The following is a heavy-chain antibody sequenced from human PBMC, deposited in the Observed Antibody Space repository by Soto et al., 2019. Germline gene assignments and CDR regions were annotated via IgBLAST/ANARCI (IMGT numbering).Heavy chain of an antibody. CDR1: GGTFSSYT. V-gene: IGHV1-69*02. J-gene: IGHJ6*02. D-gene: IGHD3-22*01. CDR2: IIQILGIA. Sequence: QVQLVQSGGEVKKPGSSVKVFCKASGGTFSSYTISWVRQAPGQGLEWMGRIIQILGIANYAQKFEGRVTITADKSTSTAYMELSSLRSEDTAVYYCARVRGYYDSSGYSDRIYYYCGMDVWGQGTTVTVSS. CDR3: ARVRGYYDSSGYSDRIYYYCGMDV.